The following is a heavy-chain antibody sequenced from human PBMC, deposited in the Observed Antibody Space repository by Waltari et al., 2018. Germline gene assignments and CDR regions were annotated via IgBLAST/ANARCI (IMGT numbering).Heavy chain of an antibody. Sequence: QLQLQESGPGLVQPSGTLSLTCTVSGDSVTNNYWWSWVRQSPGKGLEWLGQIYGSGRTNYNPSFASRITVSIDTSNNQFSLKVTSATAADTAVYYCARDRGRGLYLDSWGRGALLTVS. CDR1: GDSVTNNYW. J-gene: IGHJ4*02. CDR2: IYGSGRT. D-gene: IGHD2-15*01. CDR3: ARDRGRGLYLDS. V-gene: IGHV4-4*02.